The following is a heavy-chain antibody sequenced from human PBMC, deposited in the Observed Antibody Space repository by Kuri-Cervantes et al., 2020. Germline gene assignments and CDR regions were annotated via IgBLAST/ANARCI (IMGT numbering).Heavy chain of an antibody. CDR3: AREAFHSSSWHKSDDAFDI. D-gene: IGHD6-13*01. CDR1: GYTFTSYG. J-gene: IGHJ3*02. CDR2: IIPIFGTA. V-gene: IGHV1-69*13. Sequence: SVKVSCKASGYTFTSYGISWVRQAPGQGLEWMGGIIPIFGTANYAQKFQGRVTITADESTSTAYMELSSLRSEDTAAYYCAREAFHSSSWHKSDDAFDIWGQGTMVTVSS.